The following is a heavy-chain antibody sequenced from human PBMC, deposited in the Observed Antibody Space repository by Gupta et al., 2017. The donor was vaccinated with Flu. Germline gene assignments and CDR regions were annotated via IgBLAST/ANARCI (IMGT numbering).Heavy chain of an antibody. V-gene: IGHV3-9*01. J-gene: IGHJ4*02. CDR2: ISWNSGSI. D-gene: IGHD1-26*01. CDR3: AKGGSYYPKGYFDY. CDR1: GFTFDDYA. Sequence: EVQLVESGGGLVQPGRSLRLFCAASGFTFDDYAMHWVRQAPGKGLEWVSGISWNSGSIGYADSVKGRFTISRDNAKNSLYLQMNSLRAEDTALYYCAKGGSYYPKGYFDYWGQGTLVTVSS.